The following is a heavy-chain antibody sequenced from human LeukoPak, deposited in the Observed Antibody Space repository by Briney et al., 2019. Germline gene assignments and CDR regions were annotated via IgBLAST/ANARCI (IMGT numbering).Heavy chain of an antibody. CDR2: INHSGST. CDR1: GGSFSGYY. J-gene: IGHJ4*02. CDR3: ARLGIAAPYGEDY. V-gene: IGHV4-34*01. Sequence: PSETLSLTCAVYGGSFSGYYWSWIRQPPGKGLEWIGEINHSGSTNYNPSLKSRVTISVDTSKNQFSLKLSSVTAADTAVYYCARLGIAAPYGEDYWGQGTLVTVSS. D-gene: IGHD6-13*01.